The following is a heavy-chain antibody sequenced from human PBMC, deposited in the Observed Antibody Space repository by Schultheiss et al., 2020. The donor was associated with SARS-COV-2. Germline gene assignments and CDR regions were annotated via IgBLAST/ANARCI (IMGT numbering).Heavy chain of an antibody. Sequence: GESLKISCAASGFSFSSYGMHWVRQAPGKGLEWVAHIWYDGSNKYYADAVKGRFTISRDNSKNTLYLQMNSLRVEDTAVYYCARANYDIRGYYSDYWGQGTLVTVSS. D-gene: IGHD3-22*01. CDR1: GFSFSSYG. J-gene: IGHJ4*02. CDR2: IWYDGSNK. V-gene: IGHV3-33*01. CDR3: ARANYDIRGYYSDY.